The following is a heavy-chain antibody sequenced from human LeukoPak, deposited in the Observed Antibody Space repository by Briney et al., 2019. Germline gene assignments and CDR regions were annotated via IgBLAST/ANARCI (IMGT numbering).Heavy chain of an antibody. CDR3: ARVSGSGWYDGY. V-gene: IGHV4-59*01. CDR2: IYYSGST. CDR1: GGSISSYY. J-gene: IGHJ4*02. Sequence: TSETLSLTCTVSGGSISSYYWSWIRQPPGKGLEWIGYIYYSGSTNYNPSLKSRVTISVDTSKNQFSLKLSSVTAADTAVYYCARVSGSGWYDGYWGQGTLVTVSS. D-gene: IGHD6-19*01.